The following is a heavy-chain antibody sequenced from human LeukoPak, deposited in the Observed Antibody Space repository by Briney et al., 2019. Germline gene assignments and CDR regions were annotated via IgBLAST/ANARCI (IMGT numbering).Heavy chain of an antibody. J-gene: IGHJ5*02. CDR1: GFTFSSYA. CDR2: ISYDGSNK. V-gene: IGHV3-30-3*01. CDR3: AKDASGSYHS. Sequence: PGRSLRLSCAASGFTFSSYAMHWVRQAPGKGLEWVAVISYDGSNKYYADSVKGRFTISRDNSKNTLYLQMNSLRPEDTAVYYCAKDASGSYHSWGQGTLVTVSS. D-gene: IGHD3-10*01.